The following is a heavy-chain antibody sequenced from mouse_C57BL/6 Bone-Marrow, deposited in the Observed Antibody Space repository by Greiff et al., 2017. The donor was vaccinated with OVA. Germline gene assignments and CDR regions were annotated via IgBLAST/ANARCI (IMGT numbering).Heavy chain of an antibody. J-gene: IGHJ4*01. CDR1: GYTFTSYW. CDR2: IDPSDSYT. CDR3: ARLRLLYYYAMDY. Sequence: VQLQQPGAELVKPGASVKLSCKASGYTFTSYWMQWVKQRPGQGLEWIGEIDPSDSYTNYNQKFKGKATLTVDTSSSTAYMQLSSLTSEDSAVYYCARLRLLYYYAMDYWGQGTSVTVSS. V-gene: IGHV1-50*01. D-gene: IGHD3-2*02.